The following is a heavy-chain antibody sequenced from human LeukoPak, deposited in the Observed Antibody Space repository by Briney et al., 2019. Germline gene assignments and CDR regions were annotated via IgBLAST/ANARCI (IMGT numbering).Heavy chain of an antibody. V-gene: IGHV4-30-2*01. CDR1: GGSISSGGYY. CDR3: ARGYGDYDKNWFDP. J-gene: IGHJ5*02. Sequence: SETLSLTCTVSGGSISSGGYYWSWIRQPPGKGLEWIGYIYHSGSTYYNPSLKSRVTISVDRSKNQFSLKLSSVTAADTAVYYCARGYGDYDKNWFDPWGQGTLVTVSS. CDR2: IYHSGST. D-gene: IGHD4-17*01.